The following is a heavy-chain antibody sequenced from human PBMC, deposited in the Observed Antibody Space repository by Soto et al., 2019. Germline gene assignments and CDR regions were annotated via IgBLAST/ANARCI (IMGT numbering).Heavy chain of an antibody. Sequence: QVPLVQSGAEVKKPGASVRVSCKASGYIFVNSAMHWLRQAPGQGLEWMGWINGGNGNTKYSQKFQGRVTFTRDTSASTAYMELSTLRSEDTAVYYCARDGDGAGTTDFDYWGQGTLVTVSS. CDR1: GYIFVNSA. CDR3: ARDGDGAGTTDFDY. D-gene: IGHD1-7*01. CDR2: INGGNGNT. V-gene: IGHV1-3*01. J-gene: IGHJ4*02.